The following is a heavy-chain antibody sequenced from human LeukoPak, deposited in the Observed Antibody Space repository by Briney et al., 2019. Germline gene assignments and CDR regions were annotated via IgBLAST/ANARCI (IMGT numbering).Heavy chain of an antibody. CDR3: ARDTLNGPFVISLDY. CDR1: GFSFSSYE. Sequence: PGGSLRLSCAASGFSFSSYEMNRVRQAPGKGLEWVSHISSDGRVETYVDSVRGRFTMSRDNAKNFLFLQMSGLRAEDTAVYYCARDTLNGPFVISLDYWGQGALVTVSS. D-gene: IGHD3-9*01. J-gene: IGHJ4*02. V-gene: IGHV3-48*03. CDR2: ISSDGRVE.